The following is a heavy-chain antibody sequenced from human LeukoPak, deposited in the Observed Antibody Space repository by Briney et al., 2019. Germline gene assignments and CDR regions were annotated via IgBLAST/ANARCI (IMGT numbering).Heavy chain of an antibody. CDR1: GYSISSGNY. V-gene: IGHV4-38-2*02. J-gene: IGHJ6*03. D-gene: IGHD4-11*01. Sequence: SETLSLTCTVSGYSISSGNYWDWIRQPPGKGLEWIGSIYHSGSTYYNPSLKSRVTISVDTSKNQFSLKLNSVTAADTAIYYCARGNMWDYRRYYYYMDVWGKGTTVTVSS. CDR3: ARGNMWDYRRYYYYMDV. CDR2: IYHSGST.